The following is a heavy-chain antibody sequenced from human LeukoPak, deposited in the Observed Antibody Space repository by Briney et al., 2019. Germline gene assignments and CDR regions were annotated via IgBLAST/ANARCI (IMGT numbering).Heavy chain of an antibody. CDR3: AKDGSRAWDIGFQH. CDR2: ISGSGDST. CDR1: AFTFSNYA. D-gene: IGHD2-15*01. Sequence: GRSLRLSCAASAFTFSNYAMSWVRQAPGKGLEWVSSISGSGDSTYYADSVKGRFTISRDNSKNTLYLQMNSLRAEDTAVYYCAKDGSRAWDIGFQHWGQGTLVTVSS. J-gene: IGHJ1*01. V-gene: IGHV3-23*01.